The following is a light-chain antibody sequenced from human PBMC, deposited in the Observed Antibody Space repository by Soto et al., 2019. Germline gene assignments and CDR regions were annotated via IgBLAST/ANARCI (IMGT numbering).Light chain of an antibody. CDR2: GAS. J-gene: IGKJ1*01. CDR3: QQYGSSQT. V-gene: IGKV3-20*01. Sequence: EIVLTQSPGTLSLSPGERATLSCRASQSVSSSYLAWYQQKPGQAPRLLIYGASSRATGIPDRFSGSGSGTHFTLTISRVEAEDFAVYYCQQYGSSQTFGQGTKVEIK. CDR1: QSVSSSY.